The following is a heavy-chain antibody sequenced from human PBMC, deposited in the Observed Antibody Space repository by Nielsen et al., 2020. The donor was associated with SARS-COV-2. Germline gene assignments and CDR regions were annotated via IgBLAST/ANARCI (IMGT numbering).Heavy chain of an antibody. J-gene: IGHJ6*02. Sequence: SETLSLTCTVSGGSISSYYWSWVRQPTGKGLEFIGYIYYSGSTSYNPSLKSRVTISVDTSKNQFSLELGAVTAADTAVYYCARADRYYYGMDVWGQGTTVTVSS. V-gene: IGHV4-59*13. CDR1: GGSISSYY. CDR3: ARADRYYYGMDV. CDR2: IYYSGST.